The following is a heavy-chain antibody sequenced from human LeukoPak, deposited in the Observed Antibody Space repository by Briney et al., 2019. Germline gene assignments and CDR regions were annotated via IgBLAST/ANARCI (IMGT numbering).Heavy chain of an antibody. CDR2: MYYSGAT. Sequence: SETLSLTCTVSGASISDGHYYWGWIRQTPGKGLEWIASMYYSGATYYLPSLKRRSTISVNTSTNQLSLKLSSVTAGDTAVYYCARQSLTPSDWLDPWGQGSLVIVSS. J-gene: IGHJ5*02. D-gene: IGHD1-26*01. V-gene: IGHV4-39*01. CDR3: ARQSLTPSDWLDP. CDR1: GASISDGHYY.